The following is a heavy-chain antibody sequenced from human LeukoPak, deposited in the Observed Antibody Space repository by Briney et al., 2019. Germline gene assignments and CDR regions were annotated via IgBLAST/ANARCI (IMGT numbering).Heavy chain of an antibody. CDR3: ARGGYSGSGNYFDY. CDR2: ISGSGGST. CDR1: GFTFSSYA. J-gene: IGHJ4*02. Sequence: PGGSLRLSCAASGFTFSSYAMSWVRQAPGKGLEWVSAISGSGGSTYYADSVKGRFTIPGDNSKNTLYLQMNSLRAEDTAVYYCARGGYSGSGNYFDYWGQGTLVTVSS. V-gene: IGHV3-23*01. D-gene: IGHD3-10*01.